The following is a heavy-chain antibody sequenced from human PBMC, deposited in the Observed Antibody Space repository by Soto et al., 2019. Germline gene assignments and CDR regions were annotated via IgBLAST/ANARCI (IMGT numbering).Heavy chain of an antibody. CDR1: GFTFSSYS. D-gene: IGHD6-25*01. CDR2: ISSSSSYI. CDR3: ARGRLQTYYYYYGMDV. V-gene: IGHV3-21*01. J-gene: IGHJ6*02. Sequence: PGGSLRLSCAASGFTFSSYSMNWVRQAPGKGLEWVSSISSSSSYIYYADSVKGRFTISRDNAKNSLYLQMNSLRAEDTAVYYCARGRLQTYYYYYGMDVWGQGTTVTVSS.